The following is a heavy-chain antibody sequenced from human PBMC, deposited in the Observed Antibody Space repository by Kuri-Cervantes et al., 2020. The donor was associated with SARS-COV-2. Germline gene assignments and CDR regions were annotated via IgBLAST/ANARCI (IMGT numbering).Heavy chain of an antibody. J-gene: IGHJ6*02. CDR1: GGSFSGYY. V-gene: IGHV4-59*12. Sequence: GSLRLTCAVYGGSFSGYYWSWIRQPPGKGLEWIGYIYYSGSTNYNPSLKSRVTISVDTSKNQFSLKLSSVTAADTAVYYCARDPYNWNHYYYYGMDVWGQGTTVTVSS. CDR3: ARDPYNWNHYYYYGMDV. CDR2: IYYSGST. D-gene: IGHD1-1*01.